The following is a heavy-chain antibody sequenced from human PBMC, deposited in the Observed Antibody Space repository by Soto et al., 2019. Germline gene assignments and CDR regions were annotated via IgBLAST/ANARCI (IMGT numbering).Heavy chain of an antibody. CDR2: IGGSSDST. V-gene: IGHV3-23*01. CDR3: AKPRYRGYEYHYGMDV. CDR1: WFTFSSFC. Sequence: LGPSRAAPWFTFSSFCLSWVRPAPGEGVEWVSAIGGSSDSTYYADSVKGRFTISRDNSKNTLYLQMNSLRAEDTAVFYCAKPRYRGYEYHYGMDVWGQGTTVTVSS. J-gene: IGHJ6*02. D-gene: IGHD5-12*01.